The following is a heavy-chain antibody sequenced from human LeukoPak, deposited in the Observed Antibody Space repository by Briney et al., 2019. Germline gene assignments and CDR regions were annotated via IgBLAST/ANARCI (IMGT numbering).Heavy chain of an antibody. J-gene: IGHJ4*02. CDR2: VNPNSGGT. V-gene: IGHV1-2*02. D-gene: IGHD3-22*01. Sequence: ASVKVSCKASGYTFTGYYMHWVRQAPGQGLEWMGWVNPNSGGTNYAQKFQGRVTMTRDTSTSTAHMELSRLRSDDTAVYYCAREWGGTMIVVVPNYFDYWGQGTLVTVSS. CDR1: GYTFTGYY. CDR3: AREWGGTMIVVVPNYFDY.